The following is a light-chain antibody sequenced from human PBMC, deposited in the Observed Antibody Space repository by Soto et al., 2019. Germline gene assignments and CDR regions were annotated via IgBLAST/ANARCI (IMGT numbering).Light chain of an antibody. V-gene: IGKV3-15*01. J-gene: IGKJ2*01. Sequence: EIVMTQSPATLSVSPGDRATLSCRASQSVSSNLAWYQQKPGQAPRLLIYGASTRATGIPARFSGSGSGTELTFTISSLQSEDFAVYYCQQYNNWPPYTFGQGTKLEIK. CDR3: QQYNNWPPYT. CDR2: GAS. CDR1: QSVSSN.